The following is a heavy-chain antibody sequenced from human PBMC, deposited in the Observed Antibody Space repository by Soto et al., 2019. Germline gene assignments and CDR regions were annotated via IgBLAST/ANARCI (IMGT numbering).Heavy chain of an antibody. CDR2: IKQDGSEK. Sequence: GGSLILSCAASGFTFGSYWMSWVRQAPGKGLEWVANIKQDGSEKYYVDSVKGRFTISRDNAKNSLYLQMNSLRAEDTAVYYCARSSYGDLDYWGQGTLVTVSS. CDR1: GFTFGSYW. CDR3: ARSSYGDLDY. D-gene: IGHD4-17*01. J-gene: IGHJ4*02. V-gene: IGHV3-7*01.